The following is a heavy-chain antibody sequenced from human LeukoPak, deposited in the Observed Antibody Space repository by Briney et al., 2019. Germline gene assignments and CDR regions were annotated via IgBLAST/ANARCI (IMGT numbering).Heavy chain of an antibody. CDR3: ASGHFEDYFDY. Sequence: SETLSLTCTVSGGSISSYYWSWIRQPPGGGLEWIGYIYYSGSTNYNPSLKSRVTISVDTSKNQFSLKLSSVTAADTAVYYCASGHFEDYFDYWGQGTLVTVSS. J-gene: IGHJ4*02. CDR1: GGSISSYY. CDR2: IYYSGST. V-gene: IGHV4-59*01.